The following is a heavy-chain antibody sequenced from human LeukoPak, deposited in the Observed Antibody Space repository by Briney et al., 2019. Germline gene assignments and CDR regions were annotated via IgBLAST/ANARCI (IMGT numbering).Heavy chain of an antibody. Sequence: SQTLSLTCAISGDSVSSNSAAWNWIRQSPSRGLEWLGRTYYRSKWYNDYAVSVKSRITINPDTSKNQFSLQLNSVTPEDTAVYYCARDSPSYSSSRYHRGYFQHWGQGTLVTVSS. D-gene: IGHD6-13*01. CDR3: ARDSPSYSSSRYHRGYFQH. CDR2: TYYRSKWYN. J-gene: IGHJ1*01. V-gene: IGHV6-1*01. CDR1: GDSVSSNSAA.